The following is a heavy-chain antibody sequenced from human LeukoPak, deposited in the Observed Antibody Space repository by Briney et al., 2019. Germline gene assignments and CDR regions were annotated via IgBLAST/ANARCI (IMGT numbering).Heavy chain of an antibody. CDR1: GFTFSSCG. D-gene: IGHD3-9*01. Sequence: PGGSLRLSCAASGFTFSSCGMHWVRQAPGKGLEWVAVISYDGSNKYYADSVKGRFTISRDNSKNTLYLQMNSLRAEDTAVYYCAKERLGFDYWGQGTLVTVSS. CDR2: ISYDGSNK. CDR3: AKERLGFDY. V-gene: IGHV3-30*18. J-gene: IGHJ4*02.